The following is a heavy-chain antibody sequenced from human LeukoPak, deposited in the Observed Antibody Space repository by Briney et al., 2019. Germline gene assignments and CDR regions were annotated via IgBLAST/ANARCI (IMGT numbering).Heavy chain of an antibody. J-gene: IGHJ4*02. V-gene: IGHV3-48*04. CDR2: ISSSSSTI. D-gene: IGHD2-2*01. CDR3: ARGGGIWCSSTSCYRPFDY. CDR1: GFTFSSYS. Sequence: GGSLRLSCAASGFTFSSYSMNWVRQAPGKGLEWVSYISSSSSTIYYADSVKGRLTISRDNAKNSLYLQMNSLRAEDTAVYYCARGGGIWCSSTSCYRPFDYWGQGTLVTVSS.